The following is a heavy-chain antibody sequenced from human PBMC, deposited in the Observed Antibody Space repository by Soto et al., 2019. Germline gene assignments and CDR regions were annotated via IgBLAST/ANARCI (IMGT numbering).Heavy chain of an antibody. D-gene: IGHD3-10*01. J-gene: IGHJ5*02. CDR3: ARGRGRFRDGFDP. V-gene: IGHV3-33*01. CDR1: GFIFSSDG. Sequence: QVQLVESGGGVVQPGRSLRLSCAASGFIFSSDGMHWVRQAPGKGLEWVAVIWYDGSNKYYADSVKGRFTISRDNSKNTLYLQMNSLRAEDTAVYYCARGRGRFRDGFDPWGQGTLVTVSS. CDR2: IWYDGSNK.